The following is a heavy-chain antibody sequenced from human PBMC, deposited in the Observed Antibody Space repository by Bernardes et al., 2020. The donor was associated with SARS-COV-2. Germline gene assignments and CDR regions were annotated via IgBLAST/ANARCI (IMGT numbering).Heavy chain of an antibody. CDR3: VRDPPADILTGPHDY. CDR1: GYMFSNYN. V-gene: IGHV1-3*01. Sequence: ASVKVSCKASGYMFSNYNMHWVRQAPGQRLEWMGWIYGGNGNTKYSENFQDRVTITRDTSASTAYMELSSLRFEDTAVYYCVRDPPADILTGPHDYWGQGTRVTVSS. D-gene: IGHD3-9*01. CDR2: IYGGNGNT. J-gene: IGHJ4*02.